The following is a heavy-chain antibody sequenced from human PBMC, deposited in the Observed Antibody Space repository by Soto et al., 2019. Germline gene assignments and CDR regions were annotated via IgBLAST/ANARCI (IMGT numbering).Heavy chain of an antibody. Sequence: QVQLQQWGAGLLKPSETLSLTCAVFGVSFSGYYWNWIRPPPGKGLEWIGEINHSGSTNYNPSLKSRLTISVDTSKNQVSLKLSSVTAADTAVYYCARGWGSGVFDYWGQGTLVTVSS. D-gene: IGHD6-19*01. J-gene: IGHJ4*02. CDR2: INHSGST. CDR1: GVSFSGYY. CDR3: ARGWGSGVFDY. V-gene: IGHV4-34*01.